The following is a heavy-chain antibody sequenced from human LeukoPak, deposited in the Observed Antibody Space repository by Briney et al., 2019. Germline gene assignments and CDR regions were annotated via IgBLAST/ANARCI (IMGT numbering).Heavy chain of an antibody. Sequence: PGGSLRLSCAASGFTFSSYNMNWVRQAPGKGLEWVSSIVTTSSHMFYADSVEGRFTISRDNAKNSLYLQMNSLRADDTAVYYCARDPAPGDSWGQGTLVTVSS. CDR3: ARDPAPGDS. CDR1: GFTFSSYN. CDR2: IVTTSSHM. J-gene: IGHJ4*02. V-gene: IGHV3-21*01.